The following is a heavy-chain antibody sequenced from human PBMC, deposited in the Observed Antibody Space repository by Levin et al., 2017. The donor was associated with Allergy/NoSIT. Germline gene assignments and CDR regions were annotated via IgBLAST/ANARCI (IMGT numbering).Heavy chain of an antibody. Sequence: KISCKASGGTFSSYAISRVRHAPGQGLEWMGGIIPIFGTANYAQKFQGRVTITADESTSTAYMGMSSLRSEDTAVCYCERDRRYAFDIWGQGTLVTVSS. CDR3: ERDRRYAFDI. CDR1: GGTFSSYA. J-gene: IGHJ3*02. V-gene: IGHV1-69*01. CDR2: IIPIFGTA.